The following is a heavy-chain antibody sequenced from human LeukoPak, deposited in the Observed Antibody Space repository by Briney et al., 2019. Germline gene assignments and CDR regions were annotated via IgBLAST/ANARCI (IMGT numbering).Heavy chain of an antibody. CDR1: GGSFSGYY. CDR2: INHSGST. J-gene: IGHJ3*02. CDR3: ARVGLPYYYGSGSYSPASNAFDI. Sequence: SETLSLTCAVYGGSFSGYYWSWIRQPPGKGLEWNGEINHSGSTNYNPSLKSRVTISVDTSKNQFSLKLSSVTAADTAVYYCARVGLPYYYGSGSYSPASNAFDIWGQGTMVTVSS. V-gene: IGHV4-34*01. D-gene: IGHD3-10*01.